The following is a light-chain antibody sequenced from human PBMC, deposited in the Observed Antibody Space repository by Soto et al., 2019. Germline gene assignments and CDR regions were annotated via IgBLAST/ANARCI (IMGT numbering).Light chain of an antibody. V-gene: IGKV1-5*03. CDR3: QQYNNYWT. J-gene: IGKJ1*01. CDR1: QSSRSW. Sequence: DIQMTQSPSTLSASVGDRVTITCRASQSSRSWLAWYQQKPGKAPKLLIYKASSLQSGVPSRFSGSGSGTEFTLTISSLQPDDFATYYCQQYNNYWTFGQGTKVEIK. CDR2: KAS.